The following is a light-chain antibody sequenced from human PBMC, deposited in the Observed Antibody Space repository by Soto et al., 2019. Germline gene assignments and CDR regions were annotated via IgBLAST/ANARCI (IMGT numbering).Light chain of an antibody. CDR3: QQYGSSPWT. V-gene: IGKV3-20*01. CDR2: GAS. J-gene: IGKJ1*01. CDR1: QSVSSSY. Sequence: EIVLTQSPGTLSLSPGERATLSCRASQSVSSSYLAWYQQKPGQAPRLLIYGASSSATGITDRFSGSGSGTDFTLNISRLEPEDFAVYYCQQYGSSPWTFGQGTKVEIK.